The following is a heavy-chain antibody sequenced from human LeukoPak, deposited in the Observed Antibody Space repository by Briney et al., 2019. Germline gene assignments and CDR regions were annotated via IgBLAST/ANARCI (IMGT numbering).Heavy chain of an antibody. CDR1: GGSFSGYY. V-gene: IGHV4-34*01. CDR2: IKPRGST. J-gene: IGHJ6*03. D-gene: IGHD2-15*01. CDR3: ARETKLLANPQYYFFMDV. Sequence: PSETLSLTCAINGGSFSGYYVTWIRQAPGKGLEWIGKIKPRGSTIHNPSLKSRVTISLDTSKSQFSLKLSSVTGADTAVYYCARETKLLANPQYYFFMDVWGKGTTVTVSS.